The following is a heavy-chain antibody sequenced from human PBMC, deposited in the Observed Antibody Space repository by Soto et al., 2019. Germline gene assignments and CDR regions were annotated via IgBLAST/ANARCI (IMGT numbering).Heavy chain of an antibody. J-gene: IGHJ4*02. CDR1: GASISTNNW. CDR2: VYHSGST. CDR3: SVPGADDYAY. Sequence: SETLSLTCAVSGASISTNNWWSWVRQPPGKGLEWIGEVYHSGSTNCNPSLKSRVTISIDKSKNQFSLRLTSMTAADTAVYYCSVPGADDYAYWSQGTLVTVSS. D-gene: IGHD1-26*01. V-gene: IGHV4-4*02.